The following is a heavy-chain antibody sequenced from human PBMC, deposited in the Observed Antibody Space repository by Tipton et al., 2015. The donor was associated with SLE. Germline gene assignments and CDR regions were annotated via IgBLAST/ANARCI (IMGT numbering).Heavy chain of an antibody. CDR2: IYYSGST. CDR3: ARSQQLSYMDV. D-gene: IGHD6-13*01. J-gene: IGHJ6*03. Sequence: TLSLTCTVSGYSISSGYYWGWIRQPPGKGLEWIGYIYYSGSTNYNPSLKSRVTISVDTSKNQFSLKLSSVTAADTAVYYCARSQQLSYMDVWGKGTTVTVSS. CDR1: GYSISSGYY. V-gene: IGHV4-61*01.